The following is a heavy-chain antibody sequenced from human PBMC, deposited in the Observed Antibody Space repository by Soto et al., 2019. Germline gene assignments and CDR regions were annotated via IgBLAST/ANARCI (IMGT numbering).Heavy chain of an antibody. CDR1: GFSLSTSGVG. J-gene: IGHJ4*02. D-gene: IGHD5-12*01. CDR2: IYWDDDK. CDR3: AHRQGLDSGYDSLPFDY. V-gene: IGHV2-5*02. Sequence: GSGPTLVNPTQTLTLTCTFSGFSLSTSGVGVGWIRQPPGKALEWLALIYWDDDKRYSPSLKSRLTITKDTSKNQVVLTMTNMDPVDTATYYCAHRQGLDSGYDSLPFDYWGQGTLVTVSS.